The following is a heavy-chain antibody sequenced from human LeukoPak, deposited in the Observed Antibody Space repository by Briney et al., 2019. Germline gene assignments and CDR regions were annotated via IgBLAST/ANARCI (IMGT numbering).Heavy chain of an antibody. CDR2: ISPYNGNT. V-gene: IGHV1-18*01. CDR1: GYTFTTYG. D-gene: IGHD3-10*01. J-gene: IGHJ5*02. CDR3: ARQYGSENDWFDP. Sequence: ASVKVSCKASGYTFTTYGITWVRQAPGQGLEWMGWISPYNGNTYYAQNFQDRVTMTTDTSTNTVYMQLRSLRSDDTAVYYCARQYGSENDWFDPWGQGTLVTVSS.